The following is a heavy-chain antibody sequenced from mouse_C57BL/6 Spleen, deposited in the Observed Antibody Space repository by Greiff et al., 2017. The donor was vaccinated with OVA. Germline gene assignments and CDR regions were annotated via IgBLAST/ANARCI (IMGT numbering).Heavy chain of an antibody. CDR3: VSTAPRRDWYFDV. D-gene: IGHD1-2*01. Sequence: EVMLVESGGGLVKPGGSLKLSCAASGFTFSDYGMHWVRQAPEKALEWVGYISSGSSTIYYADTVKGRFTISRDNAKNTLFPQMTSLRSEDTAMYYCVSTAPRRDWYFDVWGTGTTVTVSS. CDR2: ISSGSSTI. CDR1: GFTFSDYG. V-gene: IGHV5-17*01. J-gene: IGHJ1*03.